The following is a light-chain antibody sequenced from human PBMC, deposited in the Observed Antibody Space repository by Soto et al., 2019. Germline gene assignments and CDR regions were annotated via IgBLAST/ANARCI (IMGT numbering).Light chain of an antibody. V-gene: IGKV1-9*01. Sequence: DIQLTQSPSFLSASVGDRVTITCRASQDISSYLAWYQQTPGKAPKLLIYAASTLQSGVPSRFSGSGSGTEFTLTISSLQPEDFATYYCQHLNTYPLTFGGGTKVEIK. CDR2: AAS. J-gene: IGKJ4*01. CDR3: QHLNTYPLT. CDR1: QDISSY.